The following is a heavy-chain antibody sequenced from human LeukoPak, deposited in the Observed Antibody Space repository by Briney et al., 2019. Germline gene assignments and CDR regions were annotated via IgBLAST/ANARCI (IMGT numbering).Heavy chain of an antibody. CDR3: SGSKFRFDFDY. J-gene: IGHJ4*02. V-gene: IGHV1-2*02. CDR1: GYIFTGYY. CDR2: INPNSGGT. D-gene: IGHD3-10*01. Sequence: ASVKVSCKASGYIFTGYYMHWVRQAPGQGLEWMGWINPNSGGTNYAQKFQGRVTMTRDTSISTAYMELSRLRSDDTAVYYCSGSKFRFDFDYWGQGTLVTVSS.